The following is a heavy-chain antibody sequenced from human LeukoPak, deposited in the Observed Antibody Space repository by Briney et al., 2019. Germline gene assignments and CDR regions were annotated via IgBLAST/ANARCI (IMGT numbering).Heavy chain of an antibody. D-gene: IGHD3-10*01. V-gene: IGHV3-23*01. Sequence: GGSLRLSCAASGFTFRTYTMSWVRQAPGKGLEWVSSIRSSGESTYYADSVKGRFTISRDNSRNTVFLQMKSLTAEDTAVYYCAKEVRESAWFYFDYWGQETLATVSS. CDR2: IRSSGEST. CDR1: GFTFRTYT. CDR3: AKEVRESAWFYFDY. J-gene: IGHJ4*02.